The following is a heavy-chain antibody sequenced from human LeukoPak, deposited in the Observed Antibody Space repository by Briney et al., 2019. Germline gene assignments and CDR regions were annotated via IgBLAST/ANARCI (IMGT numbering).Heavy chain of an antibody. D-gene: IGHD1-26*01. V-gene: IGHV3-9*01. J-gene: IGHJ4*02. Sequence: PGGSLRLSCAASGFTFDDYAMHRVRQAPGKGLEWVSGISWNSGSIGYADSVKGRFTISRDNAKNSLYPQMNSLRAEDTALYYCAKGGRGYSGSYSQDYWGQGTLVTVSS. CDR3: AKGGRGYSGSYSQDY. CDR2: ISWNSGSI. CDR1: GFTFDDYA.